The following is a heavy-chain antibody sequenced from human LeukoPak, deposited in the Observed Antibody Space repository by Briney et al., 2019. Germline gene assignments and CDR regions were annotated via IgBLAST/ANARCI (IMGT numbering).Heavy chain of an antibody. V-gene: IGHV3-7*04. D-gene: IGHD3-10*01. CDR1: GFTFSNFW. CDR3: ARGDEFSGDH. Sequence: PGGSLRLSCAVSGFTFSNFWMSWVRQAPGRGLEWVANIHPEGNEKYHVESVKGRFTISRDNAKNLLFLQMNGLRVEDTAVYYCARGDEFSGDHWGQGTLVTVSS. J-gene: IGHJ4*02. CDR2: IHPEGNEK.